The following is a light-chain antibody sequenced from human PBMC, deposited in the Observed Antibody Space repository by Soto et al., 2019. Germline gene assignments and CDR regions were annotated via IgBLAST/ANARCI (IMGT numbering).Light chain of an antibody. V-gene: IGLV2-14*03. J-gene: IGLJ3*02. CDR3: GSYTSPDRRV. Sequence: QSVLTQPASVSGSPGQSITISCTGTSSDVGGYNYVSWYQHSPGRAPKLIIYDVRHRPAGVSNRFSASKSGNTASVTISGLQAEDEDDYYCGSYTSPDRRVFGGGTKLTVL. CDR2: DVR. CDR1: SSDVGGYNY.